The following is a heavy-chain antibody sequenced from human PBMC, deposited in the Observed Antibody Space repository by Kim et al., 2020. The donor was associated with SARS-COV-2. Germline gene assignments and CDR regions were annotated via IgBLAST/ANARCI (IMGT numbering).Heavy chain of an antibody. D-gene: IGHD6-19*01. Sequence: PSLKSRVTMSVDTSKNQFSLKLSSVTAADTAVYYCAREGYSSGWYYFDYWGQGTLVTVSS. J-gene: IGHJ4*02. V-gene: IGHV4-4*07. CDR3: AREGYSSGWYYFDY.